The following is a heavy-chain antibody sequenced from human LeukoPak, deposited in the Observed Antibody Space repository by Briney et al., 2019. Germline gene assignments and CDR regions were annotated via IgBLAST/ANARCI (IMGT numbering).Heavy chain of an antibody. CDR2: ISSSGGST. CDR1: GFTLSGAA. J-gene: IGHJ1*01. V-gene: IGHV3-23*01. Sequence: GGSLRLSCAASGFTLSGAAISWVRQAPGKGLEWVSMISSSGGSTYYADSVRGRFTISRDSSKNTLYLQMNSLRAEDTAVYYCATTSRFSFQHWGQGTLVTVSS. CDR3: ATTSRFSFQH. D-gene: IGHD6-6*01.